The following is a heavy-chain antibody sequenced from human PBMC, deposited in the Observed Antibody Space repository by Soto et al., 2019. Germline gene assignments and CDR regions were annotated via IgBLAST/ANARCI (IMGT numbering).Heavy chain of an antibody. Sequence: GGSLRLSCAASGLIFSNYKMHWVRQAPGKGLVWVSRINTNGSITDYADSVKGRFTVSRDNPKNTLYLQMSSLRAEDTAVYYCAKDRLAGNFDYWGQGTQVTVSS. J-gene: IGHJ4*02. CDR3: AKDRLAGNFDY. CDR1: GLIFSNYK. CDR2: INTNGSIT. V-gene: IGHV3-74*01.